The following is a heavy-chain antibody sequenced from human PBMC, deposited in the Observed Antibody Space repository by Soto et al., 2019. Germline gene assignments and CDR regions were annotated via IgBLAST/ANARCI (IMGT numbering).Heavy chain of an antibody. J-gene: IGHJ4*02. D-gene: IGHD3-22*01. CDR1: GGTFSSYP. CDR2: IIPIFGKA. V-gene: IGHV1-69*12. CDR3: ARLRSSGLSIDY. Sequence: QVQLVQCGAEVKKPGSSVKASCRASGGTFSSYPISWLRRAPGQGLEWMGGIIPIFGKANFAQKFQDRVTITENESTSKAYMELSSLRAEDTAVYYCARLRSSGLSIDYWGQGTLVTVSS.